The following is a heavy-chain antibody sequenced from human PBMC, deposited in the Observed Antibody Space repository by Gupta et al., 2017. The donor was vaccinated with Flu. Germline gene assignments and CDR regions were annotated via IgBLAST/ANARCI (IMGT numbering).Heavy chain of an antibody. CDR2: IIPIFGTA. CDR3: ARILVPAAQNPRRLDWYFDL. Sequence: QVQLVQSGAEVKKPGSSVKVPCQASGGTFSSYPINWVRQAPGQGLEWMGGIIPIFGTANYAQKFQGRVTITADESTSTAYMELSSLRSEDTAVYYCARILVPAAQNPRRLDWYFDLWGRGTLVTVSS. V-gene: IGHV1-69*01. J-gene: IGHJ2*01. D-gene: IGHD2-2*01. CDR1: GGTFSSYP.